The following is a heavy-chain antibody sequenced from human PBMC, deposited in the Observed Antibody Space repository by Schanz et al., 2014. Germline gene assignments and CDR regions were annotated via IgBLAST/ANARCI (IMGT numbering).Heavy chain of an antibody. V-gene: IGHV3-23*01. J-gene: IGHJ3*02. Sequence: EVQLLESGGDLVQPGGSLRLSCVVSGITFSSHAMNWVRQAPGKGLEWVSSTSGSGGSTYYADSVKGRFTISRDNSRNTLYLQMHSLRAEDTAIYYCARENLNWEAFDIWGQGTVVTVSS. CDR3: ARENLNWEAFDI. CDR1: GITFSSHA. CDR2: TSGSGGST. D-gene: IGHD7-27*01.